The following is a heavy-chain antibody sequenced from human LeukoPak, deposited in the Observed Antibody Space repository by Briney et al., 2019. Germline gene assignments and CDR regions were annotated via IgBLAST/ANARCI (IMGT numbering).Heavy chain of an antibody. V-gene: IGHV4-4*07. CDR1: GGSISSYY. Sequence: SETLSLTCTVSGGSISSYYWSWIRQPAGKGLEWIGRIYTSGSTNYNPSLKSRVTISVDTSKNQFSLKLSSVTAADTAVYYCARRDMAYFDWFRPTSYFDYWGQGTLVTVSS. CDR2: IYTSGST. CDR3: ARRDMAYFDWFRPTSYFDY. J-gene: IGHJ4*02. D-gene: IGHD3-9*01.